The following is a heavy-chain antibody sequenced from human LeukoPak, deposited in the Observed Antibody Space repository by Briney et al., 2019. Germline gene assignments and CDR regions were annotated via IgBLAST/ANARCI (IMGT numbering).Heavy chain of an antibody. CDR2: ISAYNGNT. J-gene: IGHJ5*02. CDR1: GYTFTSYG. D-gene: IGHD6-13*01. V-gene: IGHV1-18*04. Sequence: GASVKVSCKASGYTFTSYGISWVRQAPGQGLEWMGWISAYNGNTNYAQKLQGRVTMTTDTSTSTAYMELRSLRSDDTAVYCCARDTGIAAAAPRWFDPWGQGTLVTVPS. CDR3: ARDTGIAAAAPRWFDP.